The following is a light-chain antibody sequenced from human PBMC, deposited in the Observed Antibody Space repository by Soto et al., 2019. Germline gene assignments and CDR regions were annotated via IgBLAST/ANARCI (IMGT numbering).Light chain of an antibody. V-gene: IGKV2D-29*01. CDR1: QSLLHRTGKTY. CDR2: EVS. CDR3: RQTLQVSSIA. J-gene: IGKJ5*01. Sequence: VMTQSPLSLSATPGQPASISCKSRQSLLHRTGKTYLYWYVQKSGQPPKLLICEVSNRFSGVSERFSGSGAGTDFTLKISRVEAEDVGVYCFRQTLQVSSIAFCQGTRLEIK.